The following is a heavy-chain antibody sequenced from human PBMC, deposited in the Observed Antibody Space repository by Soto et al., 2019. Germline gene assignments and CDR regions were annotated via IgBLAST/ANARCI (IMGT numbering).Heavy chain of an antibody. J-gene: IGHJ4*02. CDR2: IKSKTDGGTT. V-gene: IGHV3-15*07. CDR3: TTDPPAIIVVVTAIQGY. CDR1: GFTFSNAW. D-gene: IGHD2-21*02. Sequence: EVQLVESGGGLVKPGGSLRLSCAASGFTFSNAWMNWVRQAPGKGLEWVGRIKSKTDGGTTDYAAPVKGRFTISRDDSKNTLYLQMNSLKTEDTAVYYCTTDPPAIIVVVTAIQGYWGQGTLVTVSS.